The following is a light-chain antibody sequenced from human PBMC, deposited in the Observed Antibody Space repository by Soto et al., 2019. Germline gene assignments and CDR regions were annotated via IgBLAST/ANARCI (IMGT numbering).Light chain of an antibody. CDR1: SSNIGAGYD. CDR3: QSYDNSLSGPVV. CDR2: GSV. Sequence: QSVLTQPPSVSGAPGQRVTISCTGNSSNIGAGYDVHWYQQLPGTAPKLLIYGSVNRPSGVPDRFSGSKSGTSASLAITGLQAEDESDYYCQSYDNSLSGPVVFGGGTQLTVL. V-gene: IGLV1-40*01. J-gene: IGLJ2*01.